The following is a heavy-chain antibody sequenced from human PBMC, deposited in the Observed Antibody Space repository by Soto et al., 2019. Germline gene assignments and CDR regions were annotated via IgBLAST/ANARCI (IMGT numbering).Heavy chain of an antibody. V-gene: IGHV3-23*01. CDR3: AKCYESQY. J-gene: IGHJ1*01. Sequence: EVQLLESGGGLVQPGASLRLSCVASGFTFVNYDMAWVRQAPGKGLEWVASIPGPDGDTYYADSVKGRFTISRDNFKNILYLQMNSLRAEDTAVYYCAKCYESQYWGQGTLVTVSS. CDR1: GFTFVNYD. D-gene: IGHD2-2*01. CDR2: IPGPDGDT.